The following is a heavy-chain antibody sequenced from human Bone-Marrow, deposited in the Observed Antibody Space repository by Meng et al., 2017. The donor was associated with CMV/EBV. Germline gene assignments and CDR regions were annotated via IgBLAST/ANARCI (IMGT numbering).Heavy chain of an antibody. Sequence: GESLKISCAASGFTFSTYSMNWVRQAPGKGLEWVSLIGTSETTKHYADSVKGRFTVSRDIAKRSLSLHMNSLRAEDTAVYYCARELGGRFDFWGQGTLVTVSS. CDR3: ARELGGRFDF. D-gene: IGHD3-16*01. J-gene: IGHJ4*02. CDR2: IGTSETTK. CDR1: GFTFSTYS. V-gene: IGHV3-48*04.